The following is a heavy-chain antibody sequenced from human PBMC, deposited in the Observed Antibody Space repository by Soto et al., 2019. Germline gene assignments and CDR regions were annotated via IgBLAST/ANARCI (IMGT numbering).Heavy chain of an antibody. Sequence: SVKVSCKASGLTFTSSAMQWVRQARGQRLEWIGWIVVGSGNTNYAQKFQERVTITRDMSTSTAYMELSGLRSEDTAVYYCAAIYCSGGSCFPNTAFDIWGQGTMVTGSS. CDR1: GLTFTSSA. V-gene: IGHV1-58*02. D-gene: IGHD2-15*01. CDR2: IVVGSGNT. CDR3: AAIYCSGGSCFPNTAFDI. J-gene: IGHJ3*02.